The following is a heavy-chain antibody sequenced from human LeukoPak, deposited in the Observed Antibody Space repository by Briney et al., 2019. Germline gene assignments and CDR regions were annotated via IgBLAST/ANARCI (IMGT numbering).Heavy chain of an antibody. J-gene: IGHJ4*02. V-gene: IGHV3-30-3*01. CDR2: ISYDGSNK. Sequence: GGSLRLSCAASGFTFSSYAMHWVRQAPGKGLEWVAVISYDGSNKYYADSVKGRFTISRDNSKDTLYLQMNSLRAEDTAVYYCAREPLGFGVVTLDYWGQGTLVTVSS. CDR3: AREPLGFGVVTLDY. CDR1: GFTFSSYA. D-gene: IGHD3-3*01.